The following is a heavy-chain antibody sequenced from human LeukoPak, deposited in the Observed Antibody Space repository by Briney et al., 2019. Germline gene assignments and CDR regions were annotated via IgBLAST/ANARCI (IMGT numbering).Heavy chain of an antibody. Sequence: SQTLSLTCAVSGGSISSGGYSRSWIRQPPGKGLEWIGYIYHSGSTYYNPSLKSRVTISVDRSKNQFSLKLSSVTAADTAVYYCARGKRVGFGELFAFDIWGQGTMVTVSS. CDR2: IYHSGST. D-gene: IGHD3-10*01. CDR1: GGSISSGGYS. CDR3: ARGKRVGFGELFAFDI. V-gene: IGHV4-30-2*01. J-gene: IGHJ3*02.